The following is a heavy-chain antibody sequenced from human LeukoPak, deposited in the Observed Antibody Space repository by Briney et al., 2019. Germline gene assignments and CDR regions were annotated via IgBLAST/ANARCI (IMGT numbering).Heavy chain of an antibody. D-gene: IGHD3-22*01. CDR2: IAYDGSRA. CDR3: TRYYNDHFDY. V-gene: IGHV3-33*01. CDR1: GFTFGGYG. Sequence: PGGSLRLSCAGSGFTFGGYGMHWFRQTPGKGLEWVAVIAYDGSRAFYADSVKGRFTISRDNSKNTMSVQMDDLRAEDTAVYYCTRYYNDHFDYWGQGTLVTVSS. J-gene: IGHJ4*02.